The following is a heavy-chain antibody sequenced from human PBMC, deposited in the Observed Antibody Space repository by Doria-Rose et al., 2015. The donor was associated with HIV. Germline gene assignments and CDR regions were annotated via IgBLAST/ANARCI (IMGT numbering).Heavy chain of an antibody. CDR1: GGSISSYY. Sequence: QLQLQESGPGLVKPSETLSLTCTVSGGSISSYYWSWIRQPPGKGLEYIGYIYYSGSTNYNPSLKSRVTISLDTSKNQFSLKLSSVTAADTAIYYCARSVAGTPGYFDYWGQGTLVTVSS. J-gene: IGHJ4*02. CDR2: IYYSGST. D-gene: IGHD6-19*01. CDR3: ARSVAGTPGYFDY. V-gene: IGHV4-59*08.